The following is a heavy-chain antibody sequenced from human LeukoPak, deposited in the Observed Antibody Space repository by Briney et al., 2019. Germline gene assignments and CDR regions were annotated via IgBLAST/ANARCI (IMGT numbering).Heavy chain of an antibody. V-gene: IGHV3-20*04. CDR2: INWNGGST. J-gene: IGHJ4*02. D-gene: IGHD6-19*01. Sequence: GGSLRLSCAASGFTFDDYGMSWVRQVPGKGLEWVSGINWNGGSTGYADSVKGRFTISRDNAKNSLYLQMNTLRADDTALHYCARVKDIAVAGAIDYWGQGTLVTVSS. CDR1: GFTFDDYG. CDR3: ARVKDIAVAGAIDY.